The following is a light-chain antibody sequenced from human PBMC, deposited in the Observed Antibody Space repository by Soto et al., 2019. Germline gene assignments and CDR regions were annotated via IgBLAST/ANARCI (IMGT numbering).Light chain of an antibody. J-gene: IGKJ1*01. CDR2: DAS. CDR1: QSVSSY. V-gene: IGKV3-11*01. CDR3: QQRSSWPRT. Sequence: ETVLTQSPATLSLSSGQRATLSCRASQSVSSYLAWYQHKPGQAPRLLIYDASNRATGIPARFSGSGSGTAFTLTISSLEPEDFAVYYCQQRSSWPRTFGQGTKVEIK.